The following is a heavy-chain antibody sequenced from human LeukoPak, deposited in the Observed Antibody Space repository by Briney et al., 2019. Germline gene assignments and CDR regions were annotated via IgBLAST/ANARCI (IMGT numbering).Heavy chain of an antibody. J-gene: IGHJ4*02. D-gene: IGHD2-15*01. V-gene: IGHV3-15*04. CDR1: GLTFCNAC. Sequence: GGSLRLSCVVSGLTFCNACMTCVPHAPGKGRECGGRIESKTDGATTDYAAPVKGRFTISRDDSKNTQYLQMNSLKTEDTAVYYCSTLAYCSGGRCYGFDYWGQGALVTVSS. CDR2: IESKTDGATT. CDR3: STLAYCSGGRCYGFDY.